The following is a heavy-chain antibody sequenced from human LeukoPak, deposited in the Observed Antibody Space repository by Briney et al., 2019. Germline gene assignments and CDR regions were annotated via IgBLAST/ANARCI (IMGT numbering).Heavy chain of an antibody. Sequence: ASVKVSCKASGYTFTGYYMHWVRQAPGQGLEWMGWINPKSGDTKYAQKFQGRVTMTRDTSISTAYMELSRLRSDDTAVYYCARDGYSGRFDPWGQGTLVTVSS. CDR2: INPKSGDT. CDR1: GYTFTGYY. CDR3: ARDGYSGRFDP. J-gene: IGHJ5*02. D-gene: IGHD1-26*01. V-gene: IGHV1-2*02.